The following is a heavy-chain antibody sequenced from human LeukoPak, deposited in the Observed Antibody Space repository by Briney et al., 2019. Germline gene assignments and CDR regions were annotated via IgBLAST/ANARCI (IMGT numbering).Heavy chain of an antibody. J-gene: IGHJ4*02. V-gene: IGHV3-7*01. CDR3: ARVEYSGWNLEY. D-gene: IGHD5-12*01. CDR1: GFTFRSYW. Sequence: GGSLRLSCAASGFTFRSYWMSWVRQAPGKGLEWVANINQGGSVQYYMDSVRGRFTISRDDAKNSLYVQMNSLRDEGTAVYYCARVEYSGWNLEYWGQGTLVTVSS. CDR2: INQGGSVQ.